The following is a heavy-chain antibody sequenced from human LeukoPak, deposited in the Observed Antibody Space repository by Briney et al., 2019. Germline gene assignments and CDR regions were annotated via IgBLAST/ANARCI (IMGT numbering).Heavy chain of an antibody. D-gene: IGHD5-18*01. Sequence: PGGSLRLSCAASGFTFSDYYVSWIRQAPGKGLECVSYISSSGSTIYYADSVKGRFNISRENAKNSPYLQMNSLRAEDTAVYYCARDHGYRYDYWGQGTLVTVSS. CDR3: ARDHGYRYDY. J-gene: IGHJ4*02. CDR1: GFTFSDYY. V-gene: IGHV3-11*04. CDR2: ISSSGSTI.